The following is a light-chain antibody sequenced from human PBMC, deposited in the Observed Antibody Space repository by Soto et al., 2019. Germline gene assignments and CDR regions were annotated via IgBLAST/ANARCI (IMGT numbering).Light chain of an antibody. J-gene: IGLJ2*01. CDR2: DVS. CDR1: RSDVGGYNY. Sequence: QSALTQPACVSGSHGQSITISCTGTRSDVGGYNYVSWYQQHPGKAPKLMIYDVSNRPSGVSNRFSGSKSGNTASLTISGLQAEDEAHYYCSSYTSSSTVVFGGGTKLTVL. V-gene: IGLV2-14*01. CDR3: SSYTSSSTVV.